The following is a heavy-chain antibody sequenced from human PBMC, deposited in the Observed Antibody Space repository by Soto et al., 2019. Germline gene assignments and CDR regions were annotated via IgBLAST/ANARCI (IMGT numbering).Heavy chain of an antibody. Sequence: QVQLVESGGGVVQPGRSLRLSCAASGFTFSSYAMHRVRQAPGKGLEWVAVISYDGSNKYYADSVKGRFTISRDNSKNTLYLQMNSLRAEDTAVYYCARTKVGWELLLGYWGQGTLVTVSS. V-gene: IGHV3-30-3*01. J-gene: IGHJ4*02. D-gene: IGHD1-26*01. CDR3: ARTKVGWELLLGY. CDR2: ISYDGSNK. CDR1: GFTFSSYA.